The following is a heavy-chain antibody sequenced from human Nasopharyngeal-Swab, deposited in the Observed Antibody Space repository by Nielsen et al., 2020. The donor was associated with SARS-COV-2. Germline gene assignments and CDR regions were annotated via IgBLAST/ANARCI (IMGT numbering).Heavy chain of an antibody. J-gene: IGHJ6*02. CDR3: ARLGTESYHYYSLDV. CDR1: GFTFNMYS. Sequence: GESLKISCVTSGFTFNMYSMHWVRQPPGKGLEWVASISSSSNYIYYGDSVKGRFTISRDNTQKSLYLEMNSLRVEDTAVYYCARLGTESYHYYSLDVWGQGTTVTVSS. V-gene: IGHV3-21*01. D-gene: IGHD1-1*01. CDR2: ISSSSNYI.